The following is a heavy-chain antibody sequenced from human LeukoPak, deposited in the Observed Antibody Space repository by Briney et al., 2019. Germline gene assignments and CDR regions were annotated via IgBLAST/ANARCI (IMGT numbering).Heavy chain of an antibody. D-gene: IGHD5-24*01. Sequence: GRSLRLSCAASGFTFSSYGMHWVRQAPGKGLEWVAVISYDGSNKYYADSVKGRFTISRDNSKNTLYLQMNSLRAEDTAVYYCGTGWAVDFWGQGALVTVSS. CDR3: GTGWAVDF. CDR2: ISYDGSNK. J-gene: IGHJ4*02. CDR1: GFTFSSYG. V-gene: IGHV3-30*03.